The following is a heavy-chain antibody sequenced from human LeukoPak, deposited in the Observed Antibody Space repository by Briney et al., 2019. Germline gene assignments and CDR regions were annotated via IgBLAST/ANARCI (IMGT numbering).Heavy chain of an antibody. CDR3: ARDPSSGWSNYYYYYVDV. Sequence: PSETLSLTCTVSGGSISSYYWSWIRQPAGKGLEWIGRIYTSGSTNYNPSLKSRVTISVDKSKNQFSLKLSSVTAADTAVYYCARDPSSGWSNYYYYYVDVWGKGTTVTVSS. CDR1: GGSISSYY. D-gene: IGHD6-19*01. V-gene: IGHV4-4*07. CDR2: IYTSGST. J-gene: IGHJ6*03.